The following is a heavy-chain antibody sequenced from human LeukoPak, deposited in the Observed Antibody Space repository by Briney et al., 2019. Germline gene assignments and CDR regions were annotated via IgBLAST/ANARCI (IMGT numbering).Heavy chain of an antibody. CDR2: MNPNSGNT. CDR3: ARGIGGVAAASPREVLDY. CDR1: GYTFTSYD. D-gene: IGHD2-15*01. J-gene: IGHJ4*02. Sequence: GASVKVSCKASGYTFTSYDINWVRQATGQGLEWMGWMNPNSGNTGYAQKFQGRVTITRNTSISTAYMELSSLRSEDTAVYYCARGIGGVAAASPREVLDYWGQGTLVTVSS. V-gene: IGHV1-8*03.